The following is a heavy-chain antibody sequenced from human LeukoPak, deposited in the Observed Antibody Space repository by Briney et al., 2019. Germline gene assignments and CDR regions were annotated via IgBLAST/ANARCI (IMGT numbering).Heavy chain of an antibody. CDR2: INSDGSST. D-gene: IGHD1-1*01. J-gene: IGHJ2*01. CDR3: TRTTTTADWYFDL. V-gene: IGHV3-74*01. Sequence: GGSLRLSCAVSGFTFSNDWMYWVRQAPGKRLVWVARINSDGSSTTYADSVEGRFTISRDNTKSMLHLQMHSLRVDDSAVYFCTRTTTTADWYFDLWGRGTLVTVSS. CDR1: GFTFSNDW.